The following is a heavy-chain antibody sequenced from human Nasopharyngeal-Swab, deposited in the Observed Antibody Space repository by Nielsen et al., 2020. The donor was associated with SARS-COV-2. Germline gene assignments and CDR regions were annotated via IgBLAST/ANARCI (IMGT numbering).Heavy chain of an antibody. V-gene: IGHV4-61*01. CDR3: ARDRGDLRKYYFDS. CDR1: GGSVSRGSHY. Sequence: SETLSLTCIVSGGSVSRGSHYWSWIRQPPGNGLDWIGYIFYTGNTNYNPSLESRVTMSIDTSRNQFSLSLNSVTAADTAVYYCARDRGDLRKYYFDSWGQGTQITVSA. D-gene: IGHD3-10*01. CDR2: IFYTGNT. J-gene: IGHJ4*02.